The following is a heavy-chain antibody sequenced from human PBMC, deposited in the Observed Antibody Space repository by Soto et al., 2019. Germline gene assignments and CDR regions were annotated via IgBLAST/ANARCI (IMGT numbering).Heavy chain of an antibody. D-gene: IGHD3-10*01. CDR1: GGSISSSSYY. CDR2: IYYSGST. V-gene: IGHV4-39*07. CDR3: ARALLWGPQPAFDI. Sequence: QLQLQESGPGLVKPSETLSLTCTVSGGSISSSSYYWGWIRQPPGKGLEWIGSIYYSGSTNYNPSLKSRVTISVDTSKNQFSLKLSSVTAADTALYYCARALLWGPQPAFDIWGQGTMVTVSS. J-gene: IGHJ3*02.